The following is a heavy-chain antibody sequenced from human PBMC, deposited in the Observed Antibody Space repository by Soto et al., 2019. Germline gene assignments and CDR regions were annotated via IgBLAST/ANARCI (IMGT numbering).Heavy chain of an antibody. CDR3: AKDHGDYIWGSYREFLEGYYMDV. Sequence: GGSLRLSCAASGFTFSSYAMSWVRQAPGKGLEWVSAISGSGGSTYYADSVKGWFTISRDNSKNTLYLQMNSLRAEDTAVYYCAKDHGDYIWGSYREFLEGYYMDVWGKGTTVTVSS. CDR1: GFTFSSYA. J-gene: IGHJ6*03. V-gene: IGHV3-23*01. D-gene: IGHD3-16*02. CDR2: ISGSGGST.